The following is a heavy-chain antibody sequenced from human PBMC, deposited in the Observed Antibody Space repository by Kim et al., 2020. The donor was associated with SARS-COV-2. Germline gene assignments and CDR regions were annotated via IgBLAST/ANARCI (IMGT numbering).Heavy chain of an antibody. J-gene: IGHJ6*02. D-gene: IGHD2-2*01. CDR3: SSGAPALAD. V-gene: IGHV3-48*03. Sequence: GTTANYADSVRGRFTISRDNAKNSLYLKMNSLRVDDAAVYYCSSGAPALADWGQGTTVTVSS. CDR2: GTTA.